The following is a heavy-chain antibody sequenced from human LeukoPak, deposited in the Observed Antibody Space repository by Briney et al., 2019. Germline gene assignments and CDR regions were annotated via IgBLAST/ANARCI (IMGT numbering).Heavy chain of an antibody. CDR3: ARHYYDSSGYQGANWFDP. CDR1: GGSISSSSYY. CDR2: IYYSGST. V-gene: IGHV4-39*01. J-gene: IGHJ5*02. Sequence: SETLSLTCTASGGSISSSSYYWGWTRQPPGKGLEWIGSIYYSGSTYYNPSLKSRVTISVDTSKNQFSLKLSSVTAADTAVYYCARHYYDSSGYQGANWFDPWGQGTLVTVSS. D-gene: IGHD3-22*01.